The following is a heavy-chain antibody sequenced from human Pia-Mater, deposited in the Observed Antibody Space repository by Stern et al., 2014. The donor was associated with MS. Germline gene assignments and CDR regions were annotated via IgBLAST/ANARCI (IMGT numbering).Heavy chain of an antibody. V-gene: IGHV1-2*06. J-gene: IGHJ4*02. D-gene: IGHD4-11*01. CDR2: IGPTSGAT. CDR3: ARQYSSYPDY. CDR1: GYTFTGHY. Sequence: VQLVESGAEVRKPGASVKVSCKASGYTFTGHYVHWVRQAPGQGLEWRGRIGPTSGATSCAQKFQGRVTLTRDTSISTAYMELSSLTSDDTAGYYCARQYSSYPDYWGQGTLVTVSS.